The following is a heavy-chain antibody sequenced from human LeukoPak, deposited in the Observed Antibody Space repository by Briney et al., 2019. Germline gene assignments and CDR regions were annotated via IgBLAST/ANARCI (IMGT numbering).Heavy chain of an antibody. V-gene: IGHV1-2*02. J-gene: IGHJ4*02. CDR3: AREGVEWELLTGFDY. CDR1: GYTFTGYY. Sequence: ASVKVSCKASGYTFTGYYMHWVRQAPGQGLEWMGWINPNSGGTNYAQKFQGRVTMTRDTSISTAYMELSRLRSDDTAVYYCAREGVEWELLTGFDYWGQGILVTVSS. CDR2: INPNSGGT. D-gene: IGHD1-26*01.